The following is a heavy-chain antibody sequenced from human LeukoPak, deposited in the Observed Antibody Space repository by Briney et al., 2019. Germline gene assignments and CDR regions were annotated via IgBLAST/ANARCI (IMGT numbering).Heavy chain of an antibody. Sequence: SETLSLTCTVSGGSISSGDYYWSWIRQPPGKGLEWIGYIYYSGSTYYNPSLKSRVTISVDTSKNQFSLKLSSVTAADTAVYYCASRGYYYDSSGYSRPFGYWGQGTLVTVSS. D-gene: IGHD3-22*01. J-gene: IGHJ4*02. CDR1: GGSISSGDYY. V-gene: IGHV4-30-4*08. CDR2: IYYSGST. CDR3: ASRGYYYDSSGYSRPFGY.